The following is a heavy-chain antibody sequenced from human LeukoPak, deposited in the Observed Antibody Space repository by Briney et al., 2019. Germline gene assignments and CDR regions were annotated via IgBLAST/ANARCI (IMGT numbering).Heavy chain of an antibody. CDR2: INSAGSST. V-gene: IGHV3-74*01. D-gene: IGHD3-9*01. CDR3: ARGLRYFDWLFPPDAFDI. Sequence: GGSLRLSCAASGFTFSSYWMHWVRQAPGKGLVWVSRINSAGSSTSYADSVKGRFTISRDNAKNTLYLQMNSLRAEDTAVYYCARGLRYFDWLFPPDAFDIWGQGTMVTVSS. J-gene: IGHJ3*02. CDR1: GFTFSSYW.